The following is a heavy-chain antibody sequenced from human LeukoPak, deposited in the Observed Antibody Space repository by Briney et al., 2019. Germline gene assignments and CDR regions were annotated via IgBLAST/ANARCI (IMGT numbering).Heavy chain of an antibody. CDR1: GFTFSSYM. V-gene: IGHV3-7*01. CDR2: IKPDGGEE. CDR3: ARVSRITIFGVVLNAFDI. Sequence: GESLRLSCAASGFTFSSYMMTWVRQAPGKGLEWVANIKPDGGEEFYVDSVRGRSTISRDNAKNSLYLQMNSLRAEDTAVYYCARVSRITIFGVVLNAFDIWGQGTMVTVSS. J-gene: IGHJ3*02. D-gene: IGHD3-3*01.